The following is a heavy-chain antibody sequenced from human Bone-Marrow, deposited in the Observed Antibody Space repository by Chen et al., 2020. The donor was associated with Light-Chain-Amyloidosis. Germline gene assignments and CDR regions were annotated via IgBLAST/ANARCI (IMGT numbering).Heavy chain of an antibody. CDR3: PRKGGYFDF. J-gene: IGHJ4*02. CDR1: GFNFSSFG. D-gene: IGHD3-10*01. Sequence: EVQLVESGGGLVQPGGSLRLSCATSGFNFSSFGMSWVRQDPGKGLVWVSTVSGSTGSTYYAVAVKGRFIISRDNSKSTLYLQMTSLRAGDTAVYCCPRKGGYFDFWGQGSLVTGSS. CDR2: VSGSTGST. V-gene: IGHV3-23*04.